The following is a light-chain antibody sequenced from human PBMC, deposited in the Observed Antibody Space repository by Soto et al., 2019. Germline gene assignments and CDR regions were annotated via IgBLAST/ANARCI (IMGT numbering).Light chain of an antibody. CDR2: GAS. V-gene: IGKV3-15*01. J-gene: IGKJ1*01. CDR3: QQFGSSSWT. CDR1: QSVSSK. Sequence: EIVMTQSPATLSVSPGERATLSCRASQSVSSKLAWYQQKPGQAPRLLIYGASTRATGIPARFSGSGSGTEFSLTLSSLQSEDFAVYYCQQFGSSSWTFGQGTKVEIK.